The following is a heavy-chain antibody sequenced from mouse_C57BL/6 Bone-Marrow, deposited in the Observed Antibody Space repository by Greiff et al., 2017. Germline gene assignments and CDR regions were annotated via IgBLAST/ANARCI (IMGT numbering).Heavy chain of an antibody. Sequence: EVQLQQSGPELVKPGASVKISCKASGYTFTDYYMNWVKQSHGKSLEWIGDINPNNGGTSYNQKFKGKATLTVGKSSSTAYMELRSLTSEDSAVYYCARPLNYDYAMDYWGQGTSVTVSS. CDR3: ARPLNYDYAMDY. CDR2: INPNNGGT. J-gene: IGHJ4*01. D-gene: IGHD2-1*01. CDR1: GYTFTDYY. V-gene: IGHV1-26*01.